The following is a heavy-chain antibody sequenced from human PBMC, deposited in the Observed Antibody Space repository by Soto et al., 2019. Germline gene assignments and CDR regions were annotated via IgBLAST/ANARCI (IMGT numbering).Heavy chain of an antibody. V-gene: IGHV1-69*13. CDR3: ARTKAAAGGNWFDP. Sequence: ASVKVSCKASGGTFSSYAISWVRQAPGQGLEWMGGIIPIFGTANYAQKFQGRVTITADESTSTAYMELRSLRSDDTAVYYCARTKAAAGGNWFDPWGQGTLVTVSS. D-gene: IGHD6-13*01. CDR2: IIPIFGTA. J-gene: IGHJ5*02. CDR1: GGTFSSYA.